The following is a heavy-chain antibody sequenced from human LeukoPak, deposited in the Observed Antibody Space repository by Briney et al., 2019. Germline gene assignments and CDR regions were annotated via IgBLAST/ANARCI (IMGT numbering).Heavy chain of an antibody. CDR2: ISSTISTI. CDR1: GFTLTTYS. V-gene: IGHV3-48*01. Sequence: GGSLRLSCALSGFTLTTYSINWVRQAPGTGLEWVSCISSTISTIYYTDSVKGRFTISRDQAKNSLYLQMNSLRSADTALSYCARGKISQNIVTRRTYNWFDPWGEGALVTVS. J-gene: IGHJ5*02. CDR3: ARGKISQNIVTRRTYNWFDP. D-gene: IGHD2/OR15-2a*01.